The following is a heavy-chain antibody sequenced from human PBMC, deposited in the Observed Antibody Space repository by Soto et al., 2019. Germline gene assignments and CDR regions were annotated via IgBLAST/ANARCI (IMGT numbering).Heavy chain of an antibody. CDR2: IIPIFGTA. V-gene: IGHV1-69*13. D-gene: IGHD4-17*01. CDR3: ARETEGTTVTHLDY. CDR1: GGTFSSYA. J-gene: IGHJ4*02. Sequence: ASVKVSCKASGGTFSSYAISWVRQAPGQGLEWMGGIIPIFGTANYAQKFQGRVTITADESTSTAYMELSSLRSEDTAVYYCARETEGTTVTHLDYWGQGTLVTVSS.